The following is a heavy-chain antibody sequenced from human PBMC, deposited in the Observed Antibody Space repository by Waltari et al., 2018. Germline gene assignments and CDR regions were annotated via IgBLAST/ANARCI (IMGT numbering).Heavy chain of an antibody. V-gene: IGHV3-53*01. Sequence: EVQLVESGGGLLQPGGSLRLSCAASGFTVSSNYMSWLRQDPGEGLEWGSVHYRGSSTYYADSVKGRFTISRDNAKNSLYLQMNSLRAEDTAVYYCARSWVYSGYPGTDYWGQGTLVTVSS. D-gene: IGHD5-12*01. CDR1: GFTVSSNY. J-gene: IGHJ4*02. CDR3: ARSWVYSGYPGTDY. CDR2: HYRGSST.